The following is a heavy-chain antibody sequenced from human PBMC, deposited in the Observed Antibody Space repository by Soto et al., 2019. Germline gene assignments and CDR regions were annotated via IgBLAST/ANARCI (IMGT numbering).Heavy chain of an antibody. J-gene: IGHJ6*02. D-gene: IGHD2-15*01. CDR2: IIPIFGTA. CDR1: GGTFSSYA. Sequence: GASVKVSCKASGGTFSSYAISWVRQAPGQGLEWMGGIIPIFGTANYAQKFQGRVTITADESTSTAYMELSSLRSEDTAVYYCASSGYCSGGSFSYPQYYYYGMDVWGQGTTVTV. CDR3: ASSGYCSGGSFSYPQYYYYGMDV. V-gene: IGHV1-69*13.